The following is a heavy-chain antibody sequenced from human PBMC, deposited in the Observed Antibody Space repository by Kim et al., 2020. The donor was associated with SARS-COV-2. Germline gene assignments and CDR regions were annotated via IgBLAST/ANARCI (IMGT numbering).Heavy chain of an antibody. CDR2: VSGTGGNT. J-gene: IGHJ4*02. CDR3: AKNRYGVATCLDN. D-gene: IGHD3-3*01. V-gene: IGHV3-23*01. Sequence: GGSLRLSCAASGWPFSSYAMSWVRQAPGKGLEGVSAVSGTGGNTYYADSVRGRFTISRDNSKNMLFLHMNSLSSEETAVYYCAKNRYGVATCLDNWGQGTLVTVSS. CDR1: GWPFSSYA.